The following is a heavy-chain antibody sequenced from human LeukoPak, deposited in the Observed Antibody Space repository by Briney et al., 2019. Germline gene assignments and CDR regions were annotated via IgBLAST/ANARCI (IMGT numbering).Heavy chain of an antibody. V-gene: IGHV3-30*02. Sequence: GGSLRLSCAASGFTFSDYYMSWIRQAPGKGLEWVAFIQSDGNNKYYADSLKGRFTISRDTSKNTLYLQMNSLRAEDTAAYYCANQYLDYWGQGTRVTVSS. CDR3: ANQYLDY. CDR2: IQSDGNNK. CDR1: GFTFSDYY. J-gene: IGHJ4*02.